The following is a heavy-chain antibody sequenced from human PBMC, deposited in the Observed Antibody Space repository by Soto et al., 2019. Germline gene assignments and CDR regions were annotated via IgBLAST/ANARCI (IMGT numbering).Heavy chain of an antibody. D-gene: IGHD2-2*01. V-gene: IGHV4-31*03. Sequence: QVQLQESGPGLVKPSQTLSLTCTVSGGSISSGGYYWSWIRQHPGKGLEWIGYIYYSGSTYYNPSLKSRVTISVDTSKNQFSLELSSVTAADTAVYYCARNPCSSTSCLHFDYWGQGTLVTVSS. CDR2: IYYSGST. CDR3: ARNPCSSTSCLHFDY. CDR1: GGSISSGGYY. J-gene: IGHJ4*02.